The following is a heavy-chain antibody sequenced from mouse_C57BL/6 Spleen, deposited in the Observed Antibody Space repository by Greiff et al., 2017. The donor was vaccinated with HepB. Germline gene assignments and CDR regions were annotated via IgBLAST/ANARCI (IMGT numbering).Heavy chain of an antibody. CDR2: IDPSDSET. CDR3: ARGGGTGYFDV. J-gene: IGHJ1*03. D-gene: IGHD3-1*01. V-gene: IGHV1-52*01. CDR1: GYTFTSYW. Sequence: VQLQQSGAELVRPGSSVKLSCKASGYTFTSYWMHWVKQRPIQGLEWIGNIDPSDSETHYNQKFKDKATLTVDKSSSTAYMQLSSLTSEDSAVYYCARGGGTGYFDVWGTGTTVTVSS.